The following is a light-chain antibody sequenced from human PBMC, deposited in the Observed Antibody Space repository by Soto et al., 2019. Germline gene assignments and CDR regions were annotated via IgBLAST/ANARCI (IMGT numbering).Light chain of an antibody. CDR1: QSVSSN. CDR2: GAS. CDR3: QQYNNWLT. J-gene: IGKJ4*01. Sequence: IVMTQSPATLSVSPGERATLSCRASQSVSSNLAWYQQKPGQAPRLLIFGASTRATGIPARFSGSGSGTDFTLTISSLQSADFAIYYCQQYNNWLTFGGGTKVDIK. V-gene: IGKV3-15*01.